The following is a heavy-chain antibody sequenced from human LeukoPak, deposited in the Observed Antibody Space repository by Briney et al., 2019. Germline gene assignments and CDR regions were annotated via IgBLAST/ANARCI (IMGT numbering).Heavy chain of an antibody. CDR3: ARGRNVLRYFDWLLGFDY. V-gene: IGHV1-2*02. Sequence: ASVKVSCKASGYTFTGYYMHWVRQAPGQGLEWMGWTNPNSGGANYAQKFQGRVTMTRDTSISTAYMELSRLRSDDTAVYYCARGRNVLRYFDWLLGFDYWGQGTLVTVSS. CDR1: GYTFTGYY. D-gene: IGHD3-9*01. CDR2: TNPNSGGA. J-gene: IGHJ4*02.